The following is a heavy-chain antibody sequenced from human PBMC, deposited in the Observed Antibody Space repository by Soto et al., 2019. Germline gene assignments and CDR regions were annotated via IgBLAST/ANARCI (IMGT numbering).Heavy chain of an antibody. CDR2: ISSSGSTI. D-gene: IGHD6-13*01. Sequence: GGSLRLSCAASGLTFSSYEMNWVRQAPGKGLEWVSYISSSGSTIYYADSVKGRFTISRDNAKNSLYLQMNSLRAEDTAVYYCARAYFSSWKSWNFDLWGRGTLVTVSS. CDR1: GLTFSSYE. CDR3: ARAYFSSWKSWNFDL. V-gene: IGHV3-48*03. J-gene: IGHJ2*01.